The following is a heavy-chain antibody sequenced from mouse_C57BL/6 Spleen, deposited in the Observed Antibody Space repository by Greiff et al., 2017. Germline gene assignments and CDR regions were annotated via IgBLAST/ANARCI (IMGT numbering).Heavy chain of an antibody. V-gene: IGHV1-81*01. D-gene: IGHD1-1*01. Sequence: QVQLKESGAELARPGASVKLSCKASGYTFTSYGISWVKQRTGQGLEWIGEIYPRSGNTYYNEKFKGKATLTADKSSSTAYMEFRSLTSEDSAVYFCARLEDYYGRDYWGQGTTLTVSS. CDR2: IYPRSGNT. CDR3: ARLEDYYGRDY. J-gene: IGHJ2*01. CDR1: GYTFTSYG.